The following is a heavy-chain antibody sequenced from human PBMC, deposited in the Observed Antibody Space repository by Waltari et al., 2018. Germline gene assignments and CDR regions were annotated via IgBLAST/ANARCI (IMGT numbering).Heavy chain of an antibody. CDR1: GDTFISHG. Sequence: QVHLVQSGAEVRQPGASVKVSCKAFGDTFISHGISWVRQAPGQGLEWMGWISGYSGNTNYAQRLRDRLTMTTDTSAIIAYMELRSLRSDDTAVYYCARGGLTMATIDYWGQGTLVTVSS. CDR2: ISGYSGNT. CDR3: ARGGLTMATIDY. V-gene: IGHV1-18*01. J-gene: IGHJ4*02. D-gene: IGHD3-10*01.